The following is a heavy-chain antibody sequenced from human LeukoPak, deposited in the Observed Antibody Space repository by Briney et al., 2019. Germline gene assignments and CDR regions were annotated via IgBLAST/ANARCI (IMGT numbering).Heavy chain of an antibody. D-gene: IGHD2-2*01. Sequence: ASVTVSCTSTGYTFTDYYLQWVRQPPGQGLEWMGWINPNSGGTNSAQKFQGRVTMTRDTSVSTAYMELSRLRSDDTAVYYCARDHCTSSGCYEYYYYGMDVWGQGTTVTVSS. CDR2: INPNSGGT. V-gene: IGHV1-2*02. CDR1: GYTFTDYY. J-gene: IGHJ6*02. CDR3: ARDHCTSSGCYEYYYYGMDV.